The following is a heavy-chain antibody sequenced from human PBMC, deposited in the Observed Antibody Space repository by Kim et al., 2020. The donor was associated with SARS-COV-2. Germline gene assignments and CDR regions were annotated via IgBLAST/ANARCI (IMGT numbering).Heavy chain of an antibody. V-gene: IGHV1-18*01. CDR2: ISAYNGNT. CDR1: GYTFTSYG. J-gene: IGHJ6*02. CDR3: ARETDSSSWYPHYGMDV. D-gene: IGHD6-13*01. Sequence: ASVKVSCKASGYTFTSYGISWVRQAPGQGLEWMGWISAYNGNTNYAQKLQGRVTMTTDTSTSTAYMELRSLRSDDTAVYYCARETDSSSWYPHYGMDVWGQGTTVTVSS.